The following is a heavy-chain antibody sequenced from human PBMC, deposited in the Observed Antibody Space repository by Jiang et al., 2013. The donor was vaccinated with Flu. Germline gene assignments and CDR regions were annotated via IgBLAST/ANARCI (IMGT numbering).Heavy chain of an antibody. CDR3: ARGRRDYYAMDV. Sequence: IRQSPSRGLEWLGRTYYRSKSYNEYAVSVKSRITINPDTSKNQFSLQLNSVTPEDTAVYYCARGRRDYYAMDVWGPRDHGHRLL. CDR2: TYYRSKSYN. D-gene: IGHD2-21*01. V-gene: IGHV6-1*01. J-gene: IGHJ6*01.